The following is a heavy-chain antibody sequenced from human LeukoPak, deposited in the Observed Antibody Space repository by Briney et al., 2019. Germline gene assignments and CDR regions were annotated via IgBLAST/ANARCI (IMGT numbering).Heavy chain of an antibody. D-gene: IGHD3-3*01. J-gene: IGHJ6*02. V-gene: IGHV4-59*11. CDR1: GGSTSRHY. Sequence: KPSETLSLTCTLSGGSTSRHYWSWIRQSPGRGLKWIGCIYNSGSTRYNPSLKSRVTISEDTSQNQFSLRLNSVTAAGTAVYFCARASAGAIFYYGMDVWGQGTTVTVSS. CDR3: ARASAGAIFYYGMDV. CDR2: IYNSGST.